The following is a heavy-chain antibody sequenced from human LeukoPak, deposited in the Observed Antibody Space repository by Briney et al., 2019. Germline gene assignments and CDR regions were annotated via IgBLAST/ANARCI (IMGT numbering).Heavy chain of an antibody. J-gene: IGHJ5*02. D-gene: IGHD3-10*01. V-gene: IGHV4-59*01. CDR3: ARLVRGPWRFDP. CDR2: IHNSGTN. CDR1: GVSIGNYY. Sequence: SETLSLTCAVSGVSIGNYYWSWIRQPPGKGLEYIAYIHNSGTNSYSPSLRSRATISLDTSKNQFSLKLTSVTAADTAVYYCARLVRGPWRFDPWGQGTLVTVSS.